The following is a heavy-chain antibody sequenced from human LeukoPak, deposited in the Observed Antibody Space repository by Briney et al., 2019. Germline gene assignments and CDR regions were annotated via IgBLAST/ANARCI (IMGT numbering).Heavy chain of an antibody. CDR3: AKIPHAIVGASDAFDI. Sequence: GGSLRFYCAACGSTCSGYAMGWVRPAPGMGLVWVSATSGSGGSTSYAVSVKGRFTVAGYTSKDTLYLQMHSRRAKATYYDECAKIPHAIVGASDAFDIWSQGTMVTVSS. D-gene: IGHD3-10*01. CDR1: GSTCSGYA. CDR2: TSGSGGST. J-gene: IGHJ3*02. V-gene: IGHV3-23*01.